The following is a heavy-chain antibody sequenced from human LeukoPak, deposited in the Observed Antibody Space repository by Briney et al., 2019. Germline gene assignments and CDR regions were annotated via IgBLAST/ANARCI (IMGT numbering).Heavy chain of an antibody. J-gene: IGHJ4*02. D-gene: IGHD5-18*01. CDR2: ISAYNGNT. V-gene: IGHV1-18*04. Sequence: ATVKVSCKASGYTFTSYGISWVRQAPGRGLEWMGWISAYNGNTNYAQKLQGRVTMTTDTSTSTAYMELRSLRSDDTAVYYCARVSYGYPNDYYFDYWGQGTLVTVSS. CDR1: GYTFTSYG. CDR3: ARVSYGYPNDYYFDY.